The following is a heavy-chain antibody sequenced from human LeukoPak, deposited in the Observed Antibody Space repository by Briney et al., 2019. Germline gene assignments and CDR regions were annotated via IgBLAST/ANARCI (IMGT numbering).Heavy chain of an antibody. CDR3: ARDKGYGDYQGGFDY. J-gene: IGHJ4*02. V-gene: IGHV3-48*01. CDR1: GFTFSSYS. D-gene: IGHD4-17*01. CDR2: ISSSSSTI. Sequence: PGGSLRLSCAASGFTFSSYSMNWVRQAPGKGLEWVSYISSSSSTIYYADSVKGRFTISRDNAKNSLFLEMNSLRAEDTAVYYCARDKGYGDYQGGFDYWGQGTLVTVSS.